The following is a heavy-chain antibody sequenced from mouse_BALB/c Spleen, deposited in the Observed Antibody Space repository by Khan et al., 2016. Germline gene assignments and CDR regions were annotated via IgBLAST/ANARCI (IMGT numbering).Heavy chain of an antibody. Sequence: EVKLLESGGGLVQPGGSLKLSCVASGFDFSRYWMSWVRQAPGKGLEWIGEINPDSSTINYTPSLKGKFIFSRDNAKNTLYLQLTKVRSEDSALYFCVSPFTTGVAYWGQGTLDTVSA. V-gene: IGHV4-1*02. CDR1: GFDFSRYW. D-gene: IGHD1-1*01. J-gene: IGHJ3*01. CDR2: INPDSSTI. CDR3: VSPFTTGVAY.